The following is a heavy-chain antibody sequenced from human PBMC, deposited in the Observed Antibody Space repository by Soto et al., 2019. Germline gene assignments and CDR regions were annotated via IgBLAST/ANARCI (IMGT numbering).Heavy chain of an antibody. J-gene: IGHJ4*02. V-gene: IGHV3-30-3*01. CDR2: ISYDGSKK. CDR1: GFTFSSLG. Sequence: PGGSLRLSCAASGFTFSSLGMDWVRQAPGKGLEWVALISYDGSKKYYGDSVKGRFTISRDNSRNTLHLQMNGLRPEDTGVYYGARERGWIWAPFDNWAQGNLVTLSS. CDR3: ARERGWIWAPFDN. D-gene: IGHD2-2*03.